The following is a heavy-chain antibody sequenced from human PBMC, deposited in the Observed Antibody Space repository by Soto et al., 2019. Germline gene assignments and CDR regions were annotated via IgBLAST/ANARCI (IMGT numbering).Heavy chain of an antibody. Sequence: QVQLVESGGGVVQPGRSLRLSCAASGFTFSSYGIHWVRQAPGKGLEWVAVISYDGSNKYYADSVKGRFTISRDNSKNTLYRQMNSLRAEDTAVYYCAKGAYAVVAASYFDYWGQGTLVTVSS. V-gene: IGHV3-30*18. CDR1: GFTFSSYG. CDR2: ISYDGSNK. J-gene: IGHJ4*02. D-gene: IGHD2-15*01. CDR3: AKGAYAVVAASYFDY.